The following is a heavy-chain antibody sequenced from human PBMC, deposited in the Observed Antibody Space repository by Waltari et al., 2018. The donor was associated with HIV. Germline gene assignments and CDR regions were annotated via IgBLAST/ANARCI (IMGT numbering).Heavy chain of an antibody. CDR1: RASFNDHS. CDR2: INPSGTA. CDR3: ARTTLQWSVTSSDFWTGHPDHYSTLDA. D-gene: IGHD3-3*01. V-gene: IGHV4-34*02. Sequence: QVQLQQWGTGLLKPSGTLSLTCAVYRASFNDHSWPWIRQAPGKGLQWLGEINPSGTAVYTKTLQGRLPISRDAAKNQFSLNLKSVTAADTAVYFCARTTLQWSVTSSDFWTGHPDHYSTLDAWGQGTTVFVSS. J-gene: IGHJ5*02.